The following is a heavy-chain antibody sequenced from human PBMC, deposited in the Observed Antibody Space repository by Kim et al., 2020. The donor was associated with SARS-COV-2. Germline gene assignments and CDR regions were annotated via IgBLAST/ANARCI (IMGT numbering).Heavy chain of an antibody. CDR3: ARGPGPAAARRWFDP. D-gene: IGHD6-25*01. J-gene: IGHJ5*02. V-gene: IGHV4-34*01. Sequence: PSLKSRVTISVDTSKNQFSLKLSSVTAADTAVYYCARGPGPAAARRWFDPWGQGTLVTVSS.